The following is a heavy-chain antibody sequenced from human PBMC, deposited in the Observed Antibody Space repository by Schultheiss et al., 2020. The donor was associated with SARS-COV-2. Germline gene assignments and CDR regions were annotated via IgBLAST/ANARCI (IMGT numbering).Heavy chain of an antibody. D-gene: IGHD3-9*01. Sequence: GESLKISCAASGFNLRNYWMDWVRQAPGKGLQWVANIKQDGSVEHYVDSVKGRFTISRDNAKNSLYLQMNSVRVEDTAVYYCVREATFELDYWGQGALVTVSS. CDR1: GFNLRNYW. CDR2: IKQDGSVE. V-gene: IGHV3-7*03. CDR3: VREATFELDY. J-gene: IGHJ4*02.